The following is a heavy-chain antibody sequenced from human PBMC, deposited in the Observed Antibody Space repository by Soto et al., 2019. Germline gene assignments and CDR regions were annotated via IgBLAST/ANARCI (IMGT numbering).Heavy chain of an antibody. D-gene: IGHD3-16*01. CDR1: GGSFNMYA. CDR3: TRAIGSGGVMGGFDY. CDR2: IIPIFDAP. Sequence: QVELVQSGARVKKPGSAVKVSCKASGGSFNMYAMNWVRQAPGHGLEWMGGIIPIFDAPRYSEQFQGRVTITVDESTSTAYMELSSLRSDDTAIYYCTRAIGSGGVMGGFDYWGQGTLVTVSS. V-gene: IGHV1-69*01. J-gene: IGHJ4*02.